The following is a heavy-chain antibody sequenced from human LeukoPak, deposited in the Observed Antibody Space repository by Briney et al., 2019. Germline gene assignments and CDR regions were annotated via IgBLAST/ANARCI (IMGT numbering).Heavy chain of an antibody. V-gene: IGHV3-7*01. J-gene: IGHJ6*02. CDR2: VKQDGSQK. D-gene: IGHD3-10*01. Sequence: GGSLRLSCAASGFTFDSFWMSWVRQAPWKGLECVANVKQDGSQKYYVDSVEGRFTISRDNAKNSLYLQMNSLRAEDTALYYCARWGGGMDVWGQGTTVTVSS. CDR3: ARWGGGMDV. CDR1: GFTFDSFW.